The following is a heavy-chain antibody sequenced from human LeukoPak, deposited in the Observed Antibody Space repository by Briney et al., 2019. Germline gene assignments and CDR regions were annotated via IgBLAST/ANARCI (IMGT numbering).Heavy chain of an antibody. CDR2: IKQDGSER. D-gene: IGHD1-26*01. CDR1: GFTFSSYW. J-gene: IGHJ5*02. V-gene: IGHV3-7*01. Sequence: GGSLRLSCAASGFTFSSYWMGWVRQAPGMGLEWVATIKQDGSERYYLDSVKGRFTISRDNAKNSLFLQMNSLRAEDTAVYYCAGARGWEFSSWGQGTLVTVSS. CDR3: AGARGWEFSS.